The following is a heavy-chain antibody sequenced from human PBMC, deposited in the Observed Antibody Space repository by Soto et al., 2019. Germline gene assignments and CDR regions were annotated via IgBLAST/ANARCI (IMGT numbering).Heavy chain of an antibody. V-gene: IGHV6-1*01. J-gene: IGHJ4*02. CDR2: TVYRSKWLT. Sequence: QVQLQQSGPGLLKASQTLSLTCDISGDSVSSNTAAWNWIRQSPSRVLEWLGRTVYRSKWLTDYGVSVKSRITITADTSKNQFSLHLNSMTPEDTAIYYCARDELHYRTPLDSWGQGTLVTVSS. CDR1: GDSVSSNTAA. D-gene: IGHD3-10*01. CDR3: ARDELHYRTPLDS.